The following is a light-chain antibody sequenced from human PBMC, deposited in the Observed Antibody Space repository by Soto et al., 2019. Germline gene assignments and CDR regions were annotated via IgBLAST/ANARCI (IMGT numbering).Light chain of an antibody. CDR2: GAS. J-gene: IGKJ5*01. Sequence: EIVFTQAPGTLSLSPGERATLSWRASQSVSSSYLAWYQQKPGQAPRLLIYGASSRATGIPDRFSGSGSGTDFTLTISRLEPEDFAVYYCQQRSDWPSFGQGTRLDIK. V-gene: IGKV3D-20*02. CDR3: QQRSDWPS. CDR1: QSVSSSY.